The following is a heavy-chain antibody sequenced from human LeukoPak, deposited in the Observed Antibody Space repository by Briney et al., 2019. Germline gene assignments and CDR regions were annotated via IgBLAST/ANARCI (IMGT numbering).Heavy chain of an antibody. V-gene: IGHV1-69*01. CDR3: ARGGIAVALVQFDP. CDR2: IIPIFGTA. D-gene: IGHD6-19*01. J-gene: IGHJ5*02. CDR1: GGTFSSYA. Sequence: SVKVSCKASGGTFSSYAISWVRQAPGQGLGWMGGIIPIFGTANYAQKFQGRVTITADESTSTAYMELSSLRSEDTAVYYCARGGIAVALVQFDPWGQGTLVTVSS.